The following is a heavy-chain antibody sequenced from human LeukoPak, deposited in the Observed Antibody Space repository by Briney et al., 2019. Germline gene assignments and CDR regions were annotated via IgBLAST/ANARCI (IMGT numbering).Heavy chain of an antibody. CDR2: IRGNGDAA. Sequence: GGSLRLSCAASGFTFSSIAMTWVRQAPGKGLEWVSTIRGNGDAAYNADSVRGRFAISRDDSKNALFLQMNSLRLEDTAIYYCAKGQELDDGVFDSWGQGTRVTVSS. D-gene: IGHD1-1*01. CDR3: AKGQELDDGVFDS. J-gene: IGHJ4*02. CDR1: GFTFSSIA. V-gene: IGHV3-23*01.